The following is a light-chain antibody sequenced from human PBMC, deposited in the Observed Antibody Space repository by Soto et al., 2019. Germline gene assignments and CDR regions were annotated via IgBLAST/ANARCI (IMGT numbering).Light chain of an antibody. CDR3: QQYDSPSRT. CDR1: QSVSSY. J-gene: IGKJ1*01. V-gene: IGKV3-20*01. Sequence: EIVLTQSPGTLSLSPGERATLSCRASQSVSSYLAWYQQKPGQAPRLLIYGASSRATGIPDRFSGSGSGTDFTLTISRQEPEDFAVYYCQQYDSPSRTFGQGTKVEIK. CDR2: GAS.